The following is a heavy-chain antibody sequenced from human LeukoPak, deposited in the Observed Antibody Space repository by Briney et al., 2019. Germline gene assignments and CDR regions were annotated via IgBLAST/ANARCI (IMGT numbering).Heavy chain of an antibody. Sequence: GGSLRLSCAASGFTFSSYSMNWVRQAPGKGLEWVSYISSSSSTIYYADSVKGRFTISRDNAKNSLYLQMNSLRAEDTAVYYCAKDQGRRVGALDYWGQGTLVTVSS. CDR1: GFTFSSYS. D-gene: IGHD1-26*01. J-gene: IGHJ4*02. V-gene: IGHV3-48*04. CDR2: ISSSSSTI. CDR3: AKDQGRRVGALDY.